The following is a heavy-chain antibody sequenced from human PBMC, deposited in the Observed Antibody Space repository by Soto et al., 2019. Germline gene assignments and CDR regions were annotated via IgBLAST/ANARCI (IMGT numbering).Heavy chain of an antibody. D-gene: IGHD6-6*01. CDR1: GYTFTTYG. J-gene: IGHJ5*02. CDR2: ISVYNGNT. Sequence: QVQLVQSGAEVKKPGASLKVSCKASGYTFTTYGLSWVRQAPGQGLEWMGWISVYNGNTHYARAFEGRVTMTTDTSTSTAYMELRSLRSDVTAVYYCARDREAARPGWFDPWGQGTLVTVSS. V-gene: IGHV1-18*04. CDR3: ARDREAARPGWFDP.